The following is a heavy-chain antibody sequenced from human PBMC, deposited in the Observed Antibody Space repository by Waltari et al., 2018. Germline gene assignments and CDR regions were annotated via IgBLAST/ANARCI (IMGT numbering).Heavy chain of an antibody. CDR3: ARDSRQQLVPDPVGDP. D-gene: IGHD6-13*01. V-gene: IGHV1-69*13. CDR2: ILPIFGTA. CDR1: GGTFSSYA. Sequence: QVQLVQSGAEVKKPGSSVKVSCKASGGTFSSYAISWVRQAPGQGLEWMGGILPIFGTANSAQKFQVRVTITADESTITAYMELSSLRSEDTAVYYCARDSRQQLVPDPVGDPWGQGTLVTVSS. J-gene: IGHJ5*02.